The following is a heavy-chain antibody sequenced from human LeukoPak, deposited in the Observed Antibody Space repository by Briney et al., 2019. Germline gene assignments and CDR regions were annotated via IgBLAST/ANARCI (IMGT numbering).Heavy chain of an antibody. CDR2: IYYTGKN. V-gene: IGHV4-59*08. J-gene: IGHJ4*02. CDR1: GGSLNSHY. CDR3: VRRDTCWTFSDY. D-gene: IGHD1-1*01. Sequence: RSETLSLTRAVSGGSLNSHYWGWIRHPPGKGLQWVGDIYYTGKNNYNPSLKSRVTISLDTSKHHLSLNLTPVLAADTAIYYCVRRDTCWTFSDYWGEGILVTASS.